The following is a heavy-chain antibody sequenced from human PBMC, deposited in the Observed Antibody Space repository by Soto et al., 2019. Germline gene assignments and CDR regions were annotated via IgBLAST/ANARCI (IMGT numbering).Heavy chain of an antibody. CDR1: GYTFTSYG. CDR3: ARDLAVGLVDY. J-gene: IGHJ4*02. D-gene: IGHD6-19*01. V-gene: IGHV1-18*01. Sequence: QVQLVQSGAEVKKPGASVKVSCKASGYTFTSYGISWVRQAPGQGLEWMGWISAYNGNTKYAQKLQGRVAMTPDTSTSTAYMEVRSLRSDDTAVYYCARDLAVGLVDYWGQGTLVTVSS. CDR2: ISAYNGNT.